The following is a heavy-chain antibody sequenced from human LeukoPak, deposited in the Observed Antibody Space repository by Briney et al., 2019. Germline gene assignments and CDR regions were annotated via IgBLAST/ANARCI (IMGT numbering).Heavy chain of an antibody. Sequence: GGSLRLSCAASGFTFSSYAMSWVRQAPGKGLEWVSAISGSGGSTYYADSVKGRFTISRDNSKNTLYLRMNSLRAEDTAVYYCAKARRGYSYGYDYWGQGTLVTVSS. V-gene: IGHV3-23*01. J-gene: IGHJ4*02. D-gene: IGHD5-18*01. CDR3: AKARRGYSYGYDY. CDR2: ISGSGGST. CDR1: GFTFSSYA.